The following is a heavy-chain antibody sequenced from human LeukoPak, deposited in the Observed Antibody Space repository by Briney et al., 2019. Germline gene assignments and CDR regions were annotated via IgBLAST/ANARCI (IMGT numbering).Heavy chain of an antibody. CDR3: ARSSGHDAFDI. J-gene: IGHJ3*02. CDR1: GYRVTSNW. D-gene: IGHD3-10*01. V-gene: IGHV5-51*01. CDR2: INPGDSDM. Sequence: GESLKISCKGSGYRVTSNWIGWVRQMPGKGLEWMGIINPGDSDMRYSPSFQGQVTISADKSITTAYLQWSSLKASDTAMYYCARSSGHDAFDIWGQGTMVIVSS.